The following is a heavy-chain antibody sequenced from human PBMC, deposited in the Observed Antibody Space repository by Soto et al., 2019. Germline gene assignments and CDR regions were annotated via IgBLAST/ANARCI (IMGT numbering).Heavy chain of an antibody. V-gene: IGHV1-2*02. CDR2: VNPDSGGT. Sequence: QVQLVQSGAEVKKPGASVKVSCKASGYTFTGHYIHWVRQAPGQGLEWMGWVNPDSGGTIYAQKFQGRVTMTRDTSIRTAYMELSRLRSDDTAVYYCARGLPQQVLATDVWGQGTTVTVSS. CDR1: GYTFTGHY. J-gene: IGHJ6*02. D-gene: IGHD2-15*01. CDR3: ARGLPQQVLATDV.